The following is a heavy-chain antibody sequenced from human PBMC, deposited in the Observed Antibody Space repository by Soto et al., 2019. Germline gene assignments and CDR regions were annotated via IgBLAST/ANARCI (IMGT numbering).Heavy chain of an antibody. J-gene: IGHJ4*02. CDR2: ITSSSSYI. Sequence: GGSLRLSCAASGFTFSDYSMNWVRQAPGKGLEWVASITSSSSYIYYADSVKGRFTISRDNAKSSVYLQMNSLGAEDTAVYYCANVRLRRRLAKLFTYWGKGTLFPV. CDR3: ANVRLRRRLAKLFTY. D-gene: IGHD3-10*01. V-gene: IGHV3-21*01. CDR1: GFTFSDYS.